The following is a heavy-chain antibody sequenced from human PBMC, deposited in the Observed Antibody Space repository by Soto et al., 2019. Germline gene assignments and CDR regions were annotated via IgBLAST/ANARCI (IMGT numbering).Heavy chain of an antibody. CDR3: AKAYTSSWRYCDY. V-gene: IGHV3-23*01. D-gene: IGHD6-13*01. CDR1: GFTFSSYA. J-gene: IGHJ4*02. Sequence: EVQLLESGGGLVQPGGSLRLSCAASGFTFSSYAMGWVRQAPGKGLDWVSAISGSGGTTYYADSVKGRFTISRDNSNNALYLQMTSLRADDPAVYYCAKAYTSSWRYCDYWGQGTLVTVSS. CDR2: ISGSGGTT.